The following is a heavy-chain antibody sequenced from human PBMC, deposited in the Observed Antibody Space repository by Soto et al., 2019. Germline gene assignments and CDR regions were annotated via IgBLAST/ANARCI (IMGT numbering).Heavy chain of an antibody. Sequence: QVQLQESGPGLLKPSGTLSLPCAVSGGSIRISTWWGWVRRPPGRGLGWIGEIYHSGSTNYNPSLKSRVTISVDKSKNQFSLKLSSVTAADTAVYYCARGGYDIPGLDPWGQGTLVTVSS. D-gene: IGHD3-9*01. V-gene: IGHV4-4*02. CDR1: GGSIRISTW. J-gene: IGHJ5*02. CDR2: IYHSGST. CDR3: ARGGYDIPGLDP.